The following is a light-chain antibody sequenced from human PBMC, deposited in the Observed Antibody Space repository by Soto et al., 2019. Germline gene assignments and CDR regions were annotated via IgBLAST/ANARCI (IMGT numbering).Light chain of an antibody. J-gene: IGKJ4*01. CDR3: QQRSNQLT. V-gene: IGKV3-11*01. Sequence: IVLTQSPATLSLSPGERATLSCRSSQSVGSYLAWYQHKPGQAPRLLIYDAYNRVSGIPARFSGSGSGTDFTLTISSVEPEDVRVYYCQQRSNQLTFGGGSKVDIK. CDR1: QSVGSY. CDR2: DAY.